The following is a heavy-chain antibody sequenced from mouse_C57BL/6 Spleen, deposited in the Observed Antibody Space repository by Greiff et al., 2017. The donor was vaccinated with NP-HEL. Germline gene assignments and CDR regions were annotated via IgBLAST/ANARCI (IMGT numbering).Heavy chain of an antibody. Sequence: VQLQQPGAELVRPGTSVKLSCKASGYTFTSYWMHCVKQRPGQGLEWIGVIDPSDSYTNYNQKFKGKATLTVDTSSSTAYMQLSSLTSEDSAVYYCARSRDTNWYDYWGQGTTLTVSS. D-gene: IGHD4-1*01. V-gene: IGHV1-59*01. CDR2: IDPSDSYT. J-gene: IGHJ2*01. CDR1: GYTFTSYW. CDR3: ARSRDTNWYDY.